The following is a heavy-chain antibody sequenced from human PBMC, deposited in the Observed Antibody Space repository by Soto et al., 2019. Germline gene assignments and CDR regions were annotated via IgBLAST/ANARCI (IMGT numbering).Heavy chain of an antibody. Sequence: QVQLVQSGPEVKKPGASVQVSCKTSGYTFTTYGIRSVRQAPGRGLEWLGWISPYNGNTHYAPQFQGRVTMTTDTLTTTAYMELRTLRSDDRAIYFCARALSVAQYYYYMDVWGKGTTVTVSS. D-gene: IGHD6-19*01. CDR1: GYTFTTYG. V-gene: IGHV1-18*01. J-gene: IGHJ6*03. CDR3: ARALSVAQYYYYMDV. CDR2: ISPYNGNT.